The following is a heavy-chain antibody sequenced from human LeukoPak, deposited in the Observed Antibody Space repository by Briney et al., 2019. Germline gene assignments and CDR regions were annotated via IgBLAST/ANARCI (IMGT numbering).Heavy chain of an antibody. CDR1: GGSISSYY. D-gene: IGHD3-22*01. Sequence: SATLSLTCTVSGGSISSYYWSWIRQPPGKGLEWIGYIYYSGSTNYNPSLKSRVTISVDTSKNQFSLKLSSVTAADTAVYYCARGRGYYQDYWGQGTLVTVSS. V-gene: IGHV4-59*01. CDR3: ARGRGYYQDY. J-gene: IGHJ4*02. CDR2: IYYSGST.